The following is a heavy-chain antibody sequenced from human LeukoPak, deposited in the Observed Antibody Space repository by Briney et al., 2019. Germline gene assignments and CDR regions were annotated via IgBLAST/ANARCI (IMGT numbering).Heavy chain of an antibody. CDR1: GYSISSGYY. CDR3: ARPDSSGYFGY. V-gene: IGHV4-38-2*02. Sequence: SETLSLTCTVSGYSISSGYYWGWIQQPPGKGLEWIGSIYHSGSTYYNPSLKSRVTISVDTSKNQFSLKLSSVTAADTAVYYCARPDSSGYFGYWGQGTLVTVSS. CDR2: IYHSGST. D-gene: IGHD3-22*01. J-gene: IGHJ4*02.